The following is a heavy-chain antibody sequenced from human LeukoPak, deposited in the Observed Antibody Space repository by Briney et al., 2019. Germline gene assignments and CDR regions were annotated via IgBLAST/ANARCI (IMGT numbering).Heavy chain of an antibody. Sequence: GASLKISCKGSGYSFTSYWIGWVRQPPGRGLEWMGVIYPRDSDTRYSPTFEGQVTISVDKSISTAYLQWSSLKASDTAIYYCAKYSSSSFYSDWGQGTLVTVSP. CDR3: AKYSSSSFYSD. CDR2: IYPRDSDT. D-gene: IGHD6-13*01. CDR1: GYSFTSYW. J-gene: IGHJ4*01. V-gene: IGHV5-51*01.